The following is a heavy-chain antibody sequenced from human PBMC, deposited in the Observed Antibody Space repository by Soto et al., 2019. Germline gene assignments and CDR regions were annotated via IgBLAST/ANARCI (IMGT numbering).Heavy chain of an antibody. J-gene: IGHJ4*02. V-gene: IGHV4-31*03. D-gene: IGHD3-22*01. CDR3: ARAYYDSSGYLVLFDY. Sequence: QVQLQESGPGLVKPSQTLSLTCTVSGGSISSGGYYWSWIRQHPGKGLEWIGYIYYSGSTYYNPSLKSRVTISVDTSKNQFSLKLSSVTAADTAVYYRARAYYDSSGYLVLFDYWGQGTLVTVSS. CDR2: IYYSGST. CDR1: GGSISSGGYY.